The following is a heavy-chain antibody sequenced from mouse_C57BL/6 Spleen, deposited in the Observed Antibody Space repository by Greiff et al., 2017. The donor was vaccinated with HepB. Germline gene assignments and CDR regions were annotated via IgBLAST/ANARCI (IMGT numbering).Heavy chain of an antibody. V-gene: IGHV3-6*01. J-gene: IGHJ2*01. Sequence: VQLQQSGPGLVKPSQSLSLTCSVTGYSITSGYYWNWIRQFPGNKLEWMGYISYDGSNNYNPSLKNRISITRDTSKNQFFLKLNSVTTEDTATYYCARGRKLPFDYWGQGTTLTVSS. CDR3: ARGRKLPFDY. CDR1: GYSITSGYY. CDR2: ISYDGSN. D-gene: IGHD5-5*01.